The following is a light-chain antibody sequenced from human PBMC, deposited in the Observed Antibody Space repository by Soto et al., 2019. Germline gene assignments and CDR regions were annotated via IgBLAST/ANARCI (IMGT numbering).Light chain of an antibody. V-gene: IGLV3-1*01. CDR1: KLGDKY. CDR3: QAWDSSTVV. CDR2: QNS. J-gene: IGLJ2*01. Sequence: SYELTQPPSVSVSAGRTASITCSGDKLGDKYACWYQQKPGQSPVLVIYQNSKRPSGIPERFSGSNSGNTATLTISGTQAVDQADYYCQAWDSSTVVFGGGTKLTV.